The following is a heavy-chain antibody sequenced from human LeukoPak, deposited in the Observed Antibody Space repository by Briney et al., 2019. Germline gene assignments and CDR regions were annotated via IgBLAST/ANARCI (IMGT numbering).Heavy chain of an antibody. CDR2: ISSSSTTI. CDR3: ARELEIAVAGTLGY. CDR1: GFTFSSYS. V-gene: IGHV3-48*02. D-gene: IGHD6-19*01. J-gene: IGHJ4*02. Sequence: GGSLRLSCGASGFTFSSYSMNWGRQAPGKGLEWFXYISSSSTTIYYADAVKGRFTISRENAKNSLYMQMNSLRDEDTAVYYCARELEIAVAGTLGYWGQGTLVTVSS.